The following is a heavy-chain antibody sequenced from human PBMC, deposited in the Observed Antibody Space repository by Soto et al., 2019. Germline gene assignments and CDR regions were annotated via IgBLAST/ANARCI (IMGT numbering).Heavy chain of an antibody. CDR3: AGASIAPCLARTCTTQFDP. CDR1: GCSISRSRNH. J-gene: IGHJ5*02. V-gene: IGHV4-31*03. D-gene: IGHD2-21*01. Sequence: SETLSLTCTVSGCSISRSRNHWSCIRPHPGKGLEWIGYIYYTRTTYYSPSLESRVAISVDTTQNQFSLKQSAMTAADTAVYFCAGASIAPCLARTCTTQFDPWGQGNLVTVSS. CDR2: IYYTRTT.